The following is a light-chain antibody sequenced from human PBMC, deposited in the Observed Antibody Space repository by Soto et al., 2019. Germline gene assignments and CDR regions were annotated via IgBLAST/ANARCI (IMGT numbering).Light chain of an antibody. Sequence: EVVMTQSPDTLSLSPGDAATLSCRAGHDVSVSLVWYQQRPGQAPRLLIHDASNRATGIPARFSGSGSGTDFTLIIGSLQPEDSALYYCQQRASWPFTLGQGTKVEI. J-gene: IGKJ2*01. CDR3: QQRASWPFT. CDR1: HDVSVS. CDR2: DAS. V-gene: IGKV3-11*01.